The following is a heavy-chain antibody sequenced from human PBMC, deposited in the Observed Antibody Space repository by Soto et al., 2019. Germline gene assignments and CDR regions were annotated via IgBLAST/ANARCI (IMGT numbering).Heavy chain of an antibody. CDR1: GFSFRDFA. CDR2: IRSNIYDGTT. Sequence: PGGSLRLSCMASGFSFRDFAISWFRQAPGKGLQWVTFIRSNIYDGTTEYAPSVRGRFTISRDDSQTIAYLHMNSLKTEDTGVFYCTTVSPDCSDGSCYPLNWGQGTLVTVSS. CDR3: TTVSPDCSDGSCYPLN. D-gene: IGHD2-15*01. J-gene: IGHJ4*02. V-gene: IGHV3-49*03.